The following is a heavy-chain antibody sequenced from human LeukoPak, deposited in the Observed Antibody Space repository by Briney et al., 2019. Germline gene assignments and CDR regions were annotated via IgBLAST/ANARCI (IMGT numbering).Heavy chain of an antibody. CDR2: IAHHGNDR. D-gene: IGHD2-8*02. V-gene: IGHV3-30*02. CDR3: AKDGSWSCTD. CDR1: GFIFSKSA. Sequence: GGSLRLSCAASGFIFSKSAMHWVRQGPGKGLEWVAYIAHHGNDRYYADSVKGRFTISRDSSKRTLYLQMNRLNPDDTAVYYCAKDGSWSCTDWGQGTLITVSS. J-gene: IGHJ4*02.